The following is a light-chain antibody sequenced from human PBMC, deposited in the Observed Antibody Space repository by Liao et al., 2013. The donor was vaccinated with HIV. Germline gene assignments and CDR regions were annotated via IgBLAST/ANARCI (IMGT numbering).Light chain of an antibody. CDR2: SDS. CDR3: QVWDSKIDYV. J-gene: IGLJ1*01. Sequence: SYVLTQPPSVSVAPGRTATIICGGTSLGRRSVHWYQQRPGQAPVLVIYSDSDRPSGIPARFSGSNSGNTATLTISGVEAGDEADYYCQVWDSKIDYVFGAGTKVTVL. V-gene: IGLV3-21*01. CDR1: SLGRRS.